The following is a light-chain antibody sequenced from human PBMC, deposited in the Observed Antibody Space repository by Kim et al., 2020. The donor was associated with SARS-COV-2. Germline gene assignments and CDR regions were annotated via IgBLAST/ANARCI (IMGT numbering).Light chain of an antibody. Sequence: LSPGERATLSCRASQSISYYYLAWYQQKPGQAPRLLIYGTSDRDTGIPDRFSGSGSGTDFTLTISRLEPEDFAVYYCQQYGGSLTFGGGTKVEIK. CDR3: QQYGGSLT. V-gene: IGKV3-20*01. CDR2: GTS. CDR1: QSISYYY. J-gene: IGKJ4*01.